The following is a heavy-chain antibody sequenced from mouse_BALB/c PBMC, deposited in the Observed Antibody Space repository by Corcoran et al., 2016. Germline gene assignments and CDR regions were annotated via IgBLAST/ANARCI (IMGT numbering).Heavy chain of an antibody. CDR3: ARGALLRYFAY. Sequence: EVQLQQSGPELVKPGASVKISCKASGYSFTGYYMHWVKQSHVKSLEWIGRSNPYNGATSYNQNFKDKASLTVDKSSSTAYMELHSLTSEDSAVYYCARGALLRYFAYWGQGTTLTGAS. D-gene: IGHD1-1*01. CDR2: SNPYNGAT. J-gene: IGHJ2*01. V-gene: IGHV1-26*01. CDR1: GYSFTGYY.